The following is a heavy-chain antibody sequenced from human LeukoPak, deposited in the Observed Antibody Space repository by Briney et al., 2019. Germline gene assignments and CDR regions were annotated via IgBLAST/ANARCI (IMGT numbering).Heavy chain of an antibody. J-gene: IGHJ5*02. CDR3: AKSESGWYLFGA. V-gene: IGHV3-23*01. D-gene: IGHD6-19*01. CDR1: GFTFTSYA. CDR2: VSNTAIST. Sequence: GGSLRLSCVASGFTFTSYAMSWVRQAPGNGLEWVSAVSNTAISTYYADSVKGRFTISRDNCKNTLYLRLNSLRAEDTAVYYCAKSESGWYLFGAWGQGTLVTVSS.